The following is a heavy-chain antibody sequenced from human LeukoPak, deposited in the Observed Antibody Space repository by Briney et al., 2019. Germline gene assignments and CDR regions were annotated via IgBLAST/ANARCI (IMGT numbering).Heavy chain of an antibody. D-gene: IGHD5-24*01. CDR2: INPSGGNT. Sequence: ASVKVSCKASGYTFTRYYMHWVRQAPGQGLEWMGIINPSGGNTNYAQKFQGRVTMTRDMSTSTVYMELSSLRSEDTAVYYCARGRERWLQAGYYYYYMDVWGKGTTVTVSS. V-gene: IGHV1-46*01. CDR1: GYTFTRYY. CDR3: ARGRERWLQAGYYYYYMDV. J-gene: IGHJ6*03.